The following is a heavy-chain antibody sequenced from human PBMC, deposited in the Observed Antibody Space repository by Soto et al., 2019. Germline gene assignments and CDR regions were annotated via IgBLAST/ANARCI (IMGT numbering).Heavy chain of an antibody. D-gene: IGHD5-12*01. Sequence: GESLKISCNGSGYSFTTYWLAWVRQMPGKGLEYMGIIYPGDSDARYSPSFQGQVTLSADKSISTAYLQWTSLKASDTAIYYCARARVSTPRLEDPFDIWGQGTMVTVSS. V-gene: IGHV5-51*01. J-gene: IGHJ3*02. CDR3: ARARVSTPRLEDPFDI. CDR2: IYPGDSDA. CDR1: GYSFTTYW.